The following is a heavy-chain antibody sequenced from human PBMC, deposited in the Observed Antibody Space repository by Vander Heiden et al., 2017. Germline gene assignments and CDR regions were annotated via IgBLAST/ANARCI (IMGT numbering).Heavy chain of an antibody. J-gene: IGHJ6*02. V-gene: IGHV3-30-3*01. CDR3: ARGDRYYYDSGMDV. CDR1: GFTFRSYA. Sequence: QVQLVESGGGVVQPGRSLRLSWPASGFTFRSYAMHWVRQAPGKGLEWVAVISYDGSNKYYADSVKGRFTISRDNSKNTLYLQMNSLRAEDTAVYYCARGDRYYYDSGMDVWGQGTTVTVSS. D-gene: IGHD3-22*01. CDR2: ISYDGSNK.